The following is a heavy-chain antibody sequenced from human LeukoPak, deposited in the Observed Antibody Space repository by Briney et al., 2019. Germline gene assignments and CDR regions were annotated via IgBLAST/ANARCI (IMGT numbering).Heavy chain of an antibody. V-gene: IGHV3-23*01. CDR3: ATSGGAAAGYHPDYYYYYGMDV. CDR1: GFTFSSYS. Sequence: GGSLRLSCAASGFTFSSYSMNWVRQAPGKGLEWVSAISGSGGSTYYADSVKGRFTISRDNSKNTLYLQMNSLRAEDTAVYYCATSGGAAAGYHPDYYYYYGMDVWGQGTTVTVSS. CDR2: ISGSGGST. J-gene: IGHJ6*02. D-gene: IGHD6-13*01.